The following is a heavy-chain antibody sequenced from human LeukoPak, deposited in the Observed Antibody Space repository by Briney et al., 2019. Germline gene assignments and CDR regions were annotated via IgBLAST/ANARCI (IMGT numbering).Heavy chain of an antibody. CDR3: ARHAITMVQGEIDY. V-gene: IGHV4-39*01. Sequence: SETLSLTCTVSGGSISSSSYYWGWIRQPPGKGLEWIGSIYYSGSTYYNPSLKSRVTISVDTSKNQFSLKLSSVTAADTAVYYCARHAITMVQGEIDYWGQGTLVAVSS. CDR1: GGSISSSSYY. CDR2: IYYSGST. J-gene: IGHJ4*02. D-gene: IGHD3-10*01.